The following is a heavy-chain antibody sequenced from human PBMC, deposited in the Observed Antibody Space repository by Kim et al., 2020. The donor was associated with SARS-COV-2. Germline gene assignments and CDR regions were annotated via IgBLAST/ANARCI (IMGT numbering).Heavy chain of an antibody. D-gene: IGHD3-10*01. CDR3: AKDLLWFRELFGAFDI. J-gene: IGHJ3*02. V-gene: IGHV3-23*01. Sequence: SVKGRFTISRDNSKNTLYLQMNSLRAEDMAVYYCAKDLLWFRELFGAFDIWGQGTMVTVSS.